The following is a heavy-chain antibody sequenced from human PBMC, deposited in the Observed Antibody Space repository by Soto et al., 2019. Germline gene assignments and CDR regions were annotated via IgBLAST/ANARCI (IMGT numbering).Heavy chain of an antibody. CDR2: IKSKTDGGTT. CDR3: TTDAADYGPFDY. D-gene: IGHD4-17*01. Sequence: GGSLRLSCAASGFTFSNAWMIWVRQAPGKGLEWVGRIKSKTDGGTTDYAAPVKGRFTISRDDSKNTLYLQMNSLKTEDTAVYYCTTDAADYGPFDYWGQGTLVTVSS. J-gene: IGHJ4*02. CDR1: GFTFSNAW. V-gene: IGHV3-15*07.